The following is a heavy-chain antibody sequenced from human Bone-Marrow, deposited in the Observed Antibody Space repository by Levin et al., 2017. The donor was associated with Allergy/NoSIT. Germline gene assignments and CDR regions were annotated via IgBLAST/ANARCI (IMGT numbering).Heavy chain of an antibody. V-gene: IGHV3-7*04. Sequence: GGSLRLSCAASGFSFSSYWMTWVRQAPGKGLEWVANIKQDGSETYYVDSVRGRFTISRDNAKNSLFLQMNSLRVEDTAVYYCARFPDYWAQGTVATVSS. CDR2: IKQDGSET. CDR3: ARFPDY. CDR1: GFSFSSYW. J-gene: IGHJ4*02.